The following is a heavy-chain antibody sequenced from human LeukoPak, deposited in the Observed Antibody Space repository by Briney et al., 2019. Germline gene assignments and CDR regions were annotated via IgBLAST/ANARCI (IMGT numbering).Heavy chain of an antibody. D-gene: IGHD2-2*01. CDR3: TGYCSSTSCYNYYYGMDV. CDR1: GFTFGDYA. J-gene: IGHJ6*02. CDR2: IRSKAYGGTT. V-gene: IGHV3-49*04. Sequence: GGSLRLSFTASGFTFGDYAMSWVRQAPGKGLEWVGFIRSKAYGGTTEYAASVKGRFTISRDDSKSIAYLQMNSLKTEDTAVYYCTGYCSSTSCYNYYYGMDVWGQGTTVTVSS.